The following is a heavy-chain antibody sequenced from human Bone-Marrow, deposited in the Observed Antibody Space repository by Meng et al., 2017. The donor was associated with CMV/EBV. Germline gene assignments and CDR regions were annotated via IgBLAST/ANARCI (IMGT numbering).Heavy chain of an antibody. CDR3: AKSSSGNYPPFDY. CDR2: ISSSSSYI. Sequence: GESLKISCAASGFTFSNAWMSWVRQAPGKGLEWVSSISSSSSYIYYADSVKGRFTISRDNAKNSLYLQMDSLRAEDTAVYYCAKSSSGNYPPFDYWGQGTLVTVSS. V-gene: IGHV3-21*01. D-gene: IGHD4-11*01. CDR1: GFTFSNAW. J-gene: IGHJ4*02.